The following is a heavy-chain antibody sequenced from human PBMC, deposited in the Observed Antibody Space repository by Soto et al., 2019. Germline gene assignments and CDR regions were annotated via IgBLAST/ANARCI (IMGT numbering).Heavy chain of an antibody. CDR1: GGSISSGGYY. Sequence: PSETLSLTCTVSGGSISSGGYYWSWIRQHPGKGLEWIGYIYYSGSTYYNPSLKSRVTISVDTSKNQFSLKLSSVTAADTAVYYCARFPKYGDTHRPSRPYYYYGMDVWGQGTTVTVS. CDR3: ARFPKYGDTHRPSRPYYYYGMDV. D-gene: IGHD4-17*01. V-gene: IGHV4-31*03. J-gene: IGHJ6*02. CDR2: IYYSGST.